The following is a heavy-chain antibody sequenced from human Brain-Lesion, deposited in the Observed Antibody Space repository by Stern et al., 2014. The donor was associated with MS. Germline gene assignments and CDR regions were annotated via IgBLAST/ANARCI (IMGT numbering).Heavy chain of an antibody. CDR1: GYTLTELS. J-gene: IGHJ4*02. V-gene: IGHV1-24*01. D-gene: IGHD1-26*01. CDR3: ATLSPGAGGNYYRHFDY. Sequence: VQLVQSGAEVKKPGASVKVSCKASGYTLTELSMHWVRQAPRKGLEWMGGFDPDDGETIYAQKFQGRVTMTEDTSTDTAYRELSSLRSGDTAVYYCATLSPGAGGNYYRHFDYWGQGTLVTVSS. CDR2: FDPDDGET.